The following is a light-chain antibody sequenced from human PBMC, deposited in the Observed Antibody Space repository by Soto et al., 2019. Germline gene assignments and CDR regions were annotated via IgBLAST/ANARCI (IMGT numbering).Light chain of an antibody. CDR2: DAS. J-gene: IGKJ4*01. CDR1: QSVNSY. Sequence: EIVLTQSPATLSLSPGERATLSCRASQSVNSYLAWYQQKPGQAPRLLIYDASNRATGIPARFSGSGSGTDFALTISSLEPEDFAVYYCQQYGSSLTFGGGTKVEIK. V-gene: IGKV3-11*01. CDR3: QQYGSSLT.